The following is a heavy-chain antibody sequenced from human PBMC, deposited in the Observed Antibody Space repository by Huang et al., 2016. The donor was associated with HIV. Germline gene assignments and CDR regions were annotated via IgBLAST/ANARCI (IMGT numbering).Heavy chain of an antibody. CDR2: MNPNTGNT. CDR3: ARSAYGDLDY. V-gene: IGHV1-8*02. CDR1: GYTFTNYD. J-gene: IGHJ4*02. Sequence: QVHLVQSGAEVKKPGASVKVSCKASGYTFTNYDINWVRQAPGRGLGWMGWMNPNTGNTGFAQSCQGRVTMTGKTSITTAYMELTSLTSEDTAVYYCARSAYGDLDYWGLGTLVIVSS. D-gene: IGHD4-17*01.